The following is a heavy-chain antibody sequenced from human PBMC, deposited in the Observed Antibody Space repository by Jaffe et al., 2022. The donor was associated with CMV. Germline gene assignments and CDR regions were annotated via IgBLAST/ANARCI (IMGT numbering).Heavy chain of an antibody. CDR1: GFTFSSYS. CDR2: ISSSSSYI. Sequence: EVQLVESGGGLVKPGGSLRLSCAASGFTFSSYSMNWVRQAPGKGLEWVSSISSSSSYIYYADSVKGRFTISRDNAKNSLYLQMNSLRAEDTAVYYCARDHYDILTGYYFFGENYGMDVWGQGTTVTVSS. CDR3: ARDHYDILTGYYFFGENYGMDV. J-gene: IGHJ6*02. V-gene: IGHV3-21*01. D-gene: IGHD3-9*01.